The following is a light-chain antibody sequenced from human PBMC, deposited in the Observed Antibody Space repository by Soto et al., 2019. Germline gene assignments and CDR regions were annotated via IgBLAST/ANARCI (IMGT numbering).Light chain of an antibody. J-gene: IGKJ4*01. CDR1: QGINSF. Sequence: DIQLTQSPSSLSASVCHRVPITFRASQGINSFLAWYQQKPGKAPKLLIYAASTLQSGVPPRFSGSGSGTDFTLTISSLQPEDFATYYCQQLERYPSTFGGGTKVDIK. V-gene: IGKV1-9*01. CDR2: AAS. CDR3: QQLERYPST.